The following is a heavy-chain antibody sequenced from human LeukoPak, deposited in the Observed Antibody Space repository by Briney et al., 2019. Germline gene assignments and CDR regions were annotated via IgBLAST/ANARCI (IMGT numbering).Heavy chain of an antibody. J-gene: IGHJ4*02. CDR1: GFTFSSYA. Sequence: GGSLRLSCAASGFTFSSYAMSWVRPAPGEGLGWVSAISGSGGSTYYADSVKGRFTISRDNSKNTLYLQMNSLRAEDTAVYYCAKKEAYYYGSGSDYFDYWGQGTLVTVSS. D-gene: IGHD3-10*01. CDR3: AKKEAYYYGSGSDYFDY. V-gene: IGHV3-23*01. CDR2: ISGSGGST.